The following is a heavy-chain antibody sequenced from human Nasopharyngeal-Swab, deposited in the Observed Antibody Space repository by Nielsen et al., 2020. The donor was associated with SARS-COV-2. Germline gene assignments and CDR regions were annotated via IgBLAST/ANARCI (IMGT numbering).Heavy chain of an antibody. CDR3: ASSSSQKRGHDS. V-gene: IGHV4-4*02. CDR1: GGSIVGSDW. Sequence: SETLSLTCAVSGGSIVGSDWWSWVRQPPGKGLEWIGETSHDGHTNYNPSLKSRVTVSVDRSKNQFSLSLNSVHPADTAVYYCASSSSQKRGHDSWGQGTLVTVSS. J-gene: IGHJ4*02. D-gene: IGHD6-6*01. CDR2: TSHDGHT.